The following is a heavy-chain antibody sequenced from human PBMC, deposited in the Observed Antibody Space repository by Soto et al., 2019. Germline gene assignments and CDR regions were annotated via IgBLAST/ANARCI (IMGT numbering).Heavy chain of an antibody. D-gene: IGHD3-22*01. J-gene: IGHJ4*02. CDR3: AARITMIVVANDY. V-gene: IGHV1-69*06. CDR2: IIPIFGTA. CDR1: GGTFRSYA. Sequence: QVQLVQSGAEVKKPGSSVKVSCKASGGTFRSYAISWVRQAPGQGLEWMGGIIPIFGTANYAQKFQGRVTITADKSTSTAYMELSSLRPEDTAVYYCAARITMIVVANDYWGQGTLVTVSS.